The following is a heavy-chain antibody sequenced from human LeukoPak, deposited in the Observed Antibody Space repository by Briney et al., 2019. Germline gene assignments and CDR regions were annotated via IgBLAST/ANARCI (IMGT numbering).Heavy chain of an antibody. D-gene: IGHD2-15*01. CDR3: ARALVVAVTAHDS. J-gene: IGHJ4*02. CDR1: GFTFSTYS. Sequence: AGGSLRLSCAASGFTFSTYSVNWVRQAPGKGLEWVSSISSSSSYIYYADSVKGRFTISRDNAKNSLYLQMNSLRADDTAVYYCARALVVAVTAHDSWGQGTLVTVSS. CDR2: ISSSSSYI. V-gene: IGHV3-21*01.